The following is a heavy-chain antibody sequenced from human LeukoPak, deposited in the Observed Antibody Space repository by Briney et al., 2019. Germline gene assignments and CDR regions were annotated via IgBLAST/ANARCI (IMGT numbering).Heavy chain of an antibody. CDR2: INPNSGGI. J-gene: IGHJ4*02. V-gene: IGHV1-2*06. CDR3: ARDLSSTSNWELDY. Sequence: ASVKVSCKASGYTFTGYYMHWVRQAPGQRLEWMGRINPNSGGIEYAQQFQGRATMTRDTSISTAYMELSRLRSDDTAVYYCARDLSSTSNWELDYWGQGTLVTVSS. CDR1: GYTFTGYY. D-gene: IGHD1-7*01.